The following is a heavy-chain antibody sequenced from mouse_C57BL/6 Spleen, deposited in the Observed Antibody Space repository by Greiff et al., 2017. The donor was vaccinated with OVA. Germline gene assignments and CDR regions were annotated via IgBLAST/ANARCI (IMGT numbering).Heavy chain of an antibody. CDR1: GFTFSSYA. CDR3: ARDRGENYFDY. CDR2: ISDGGSYT. J-gene: IGHJ2*01. Sequence: DVKLVESGGGLVKPGGSLKLSCAASGFTFSSYAMSWVRQTPEKRLEWVATISDGGSYTYYPDNVKGRFTISRDNAKNNLYLQMSHLKSEDTAMYYCARDRGENYFDYWGQGTTLTVSS. V-gene: IGHV5-4*01.